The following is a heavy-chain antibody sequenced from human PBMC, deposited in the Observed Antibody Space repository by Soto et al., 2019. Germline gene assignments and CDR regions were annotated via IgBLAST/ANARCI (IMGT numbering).Heavy chain of an antibody. J-gene: IGHJ4*02. CDR1: GGSMSSYY. Sequence: SETLSLTCTVSGGSMSSYYWSWIRQPPGEGLEWIAYVYYSGSTNYNPSLESRVTISVDTSKNQFSLKLSSVTAADTAVYYCARAPSIVAIFGRYYFDYWGQGTLVTRLL. CDR2: VYYSGST. CDR3: ARAPSIVAIFGRYYFDY. V-gene: IGHV4-59*01. D-gene: IGHD3-3*01.